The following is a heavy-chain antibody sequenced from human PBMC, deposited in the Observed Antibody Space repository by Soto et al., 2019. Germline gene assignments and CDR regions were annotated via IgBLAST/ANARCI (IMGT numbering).Heavy chain of an antibody. CDR1: GYTFTSYA. Sequence: ASVKVSCKASGYTFTSYAMHWVRQAPGQRLEWMGWINAYNGNTKYSQKLQGRVTMTTDTSTSTAYMELRSLRSDDTAVYYCARWPRDCSSTSCYGLFDYWGQGTLVTVSS. CDR2: INAYNGNT. CDR3: ARWPRDCSSTSCYGLFDY. D-gene: IGHD2-2*01. J-gene: IGHJ4*02. V-gene: IGHV1-3*01.